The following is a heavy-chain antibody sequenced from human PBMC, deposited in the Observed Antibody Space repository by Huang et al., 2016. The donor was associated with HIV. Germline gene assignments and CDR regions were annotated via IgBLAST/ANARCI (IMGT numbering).Heavy chain of an antibody. CDR2: IYYSGST. CDR1: GGSIRSDTYY. J-gene: IGHJ4*02. D-gene: IGHD3-10*01. V-gene: IGHV4-39*02. Sequence: QLQLQESGPGLVKPSETLSLTCTVSGGSIRSDTYYWGWIRQPPGKGLEWIGSIYYSGSTYNNPSLKRRVTITVDTSKNHFSLRMRSVTAADTAVYYCARLPGSITMIRGVITDPYWGQGTLVTVSS. CDR3: ARLPGSITMIRGVITDPY.